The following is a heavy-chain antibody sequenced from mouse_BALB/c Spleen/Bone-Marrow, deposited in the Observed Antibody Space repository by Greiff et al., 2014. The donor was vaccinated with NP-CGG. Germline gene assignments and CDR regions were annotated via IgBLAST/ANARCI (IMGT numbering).Heavy chain of an antibody. D-gene: IGHD1-1*01. V-gene: IGHV5-4*02. J-gene: IGHJ3*01. CDR1: GFTFSDYY. Sequence: VQLKESGGGLAKPGGSLKLSCAASGFTFSDYYMYWVRQTPEKRLEWVATISDGGSYTYYPDSVKGRFTISRDNAKNNLYLQMNSLKSEDTAMYYCANYYGSTWFAYWGQGALVTVSA. CDR2: ISDGGSYT. CDR3: ANYYGSTWFAY.